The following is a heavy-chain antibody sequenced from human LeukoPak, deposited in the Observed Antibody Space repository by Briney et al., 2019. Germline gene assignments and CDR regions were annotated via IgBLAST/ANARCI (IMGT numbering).Heavy chain of an antibody. D-gene: IGHD2-2*03. CDR1: GFTFSTYS. CDR3: ASHGYCSSTSCYYDY. V-gene: IGHV3-21*01. Sequence: GGSLRLSCATSGFTFSTYSMNWIRQAPGKGLEWVSSISSRSSYIYNADSVKGRFTISRDNAKNSLSLQMNSLRAEDTAVYYCASHGYCSSTSCYYDYWGQGTLVTVSS. J-gene: IGHJ4*02. CDR2: ISSRSSYI.